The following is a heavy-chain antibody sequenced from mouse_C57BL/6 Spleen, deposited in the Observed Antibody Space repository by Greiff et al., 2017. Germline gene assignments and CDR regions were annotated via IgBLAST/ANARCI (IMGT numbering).Heavy chain of an antibody. Sequence: QVQLQQPGAELVKPGASVKLSCKASGYTFTSYWMHWVKQRPGQGLEWIGMIHPNSGSTNYNEKFKSKATLTVDKSSSTAYMQLSSLTSEDSAVYDCFPLYGSSPDWDFDGWGTGTTVTVAS. D-gene: IGHD1-1*01. J-gene: IGHJ1*03. CDR3: FPLYGSSPDWDFDG. V-gene: IGHV1-64*01. CDR1: GYTFTSYW. CDR2: IHPNSGST.